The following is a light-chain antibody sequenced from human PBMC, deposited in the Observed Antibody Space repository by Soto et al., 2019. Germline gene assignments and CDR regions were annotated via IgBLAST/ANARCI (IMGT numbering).Light chain of an antibody. V-gene: IGKV3-20*01. CDR2: GAS. CDR1: QSVSSNS. J-gene: IGKJ2*01. CDR3: QQYANSPLT. Sequence: EIVLTQSPGTLSLSPGERATLSCRPSQSVSSNSLAWYQQKPGQAPRLLIYGASSRATGIPDRFSGSGSGTDFTFTINRLEPEDFAVYYCQQYANSPLTFGLGTKLETK.